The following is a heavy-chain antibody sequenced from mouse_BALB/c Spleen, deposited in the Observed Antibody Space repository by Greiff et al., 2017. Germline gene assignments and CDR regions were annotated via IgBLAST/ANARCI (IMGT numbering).Heavy chain of an antibody. J-gene: IGHJ2*01. D-gene: IGHD1-1*01. CDR2: INSNGGST. Sequence: EVQGVESGGGLVQPGGSLKLSCAASGFTFSSYGMSWVRQTPDKRLELVATINSNGGSTYYPDSVKGRFTISRDNAKNTLYLQMSSLKSEDTAMYYCAREGLRSPFDYWGQGTTLTVSS. V-gene: IGHV5-6-3*01. CDR1: GFTFSSYG. CDR3: AREGLRSPFDY.